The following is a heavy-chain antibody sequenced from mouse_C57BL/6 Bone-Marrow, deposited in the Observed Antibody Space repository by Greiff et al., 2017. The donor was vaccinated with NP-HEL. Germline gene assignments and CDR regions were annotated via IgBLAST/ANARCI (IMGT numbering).Heavy chain of an antibody. D-gene: IGHD2-2*01. CDR1: GFTFSDYG. CDR3: ARGYPHAMDY. Sequence: VQLKQSGGGLVKPGGSLKLSCAASGFTFSDYGMHWVRQAPEKGLEWVAYISSGSSTIYYADTVKGRFTISRDNAKNTLFLQMTSLRSEDTAMYYCARGYPHAMDYWGQGTSVTVSP. J-gene: IGHJ4*01. CDR2: ISSGSSTI. V-gene: IGHV5-17*01.